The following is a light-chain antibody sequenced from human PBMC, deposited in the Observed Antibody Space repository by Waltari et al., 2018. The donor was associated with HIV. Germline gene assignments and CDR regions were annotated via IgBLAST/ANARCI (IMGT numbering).Light chain of an antibody. Sequence: DIVLTQSPLSLSVTPGETASVSCTSGQRLQYDDAYNYLDWYLQRPGHSPRLLIVLNSNRASGVPDRFSASGSGTNFTLKISRVEPEDVGIYSCMQSLETSITFGQGTRLEI. J-gene: IGKJ5*01. CDR3: MQSLETSIT. V-gene: IGKV2-28*01. CDR1: QRLQYDDAYNY. CDR2: LNS.